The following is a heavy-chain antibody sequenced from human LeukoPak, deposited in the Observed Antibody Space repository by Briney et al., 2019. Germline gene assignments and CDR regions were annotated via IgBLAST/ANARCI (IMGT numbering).Heavy chain of an antibody. CDR1: GASVSSGSYY. J-gene: IGHJ4*02. CDR3: ARGGGGYFDY. CDR2: IYYSGST. Sequence: PSETLSLTCNVSGASVSSGSYYWSWIRQPPGKGLEWIGYIYYSGSTNYNPSLKSRVTISVDTSKNQFSLKLSSVTAADTAVYYCARGGGGYFDYWGQGTLVTVSS. D-gene: IGHD2-15*01. V-gene: IGHV4-61*01.